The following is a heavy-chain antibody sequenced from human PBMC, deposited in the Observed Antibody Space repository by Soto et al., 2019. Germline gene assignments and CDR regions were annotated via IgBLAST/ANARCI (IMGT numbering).Heavy chain of an antibody. CDR1: GFTFSAYA. V-gene: IGHV3-23*01. CDR3: ARGGSCYECYYYMDV. Sequence: GGSLRLSCAASGFTFSAYAMTWVRQAPGKGLEWVSTIPSSSTTSYYADSVKGRFTISRDNSKKTLYLQMNSLRAEDTAVYYCARGGSCYECYYYMDVWGKGTTVTVSS. J-gene: IGHJ6*03. CDR2: IPSSSTTS. D-gene: IGHD2-15*01.